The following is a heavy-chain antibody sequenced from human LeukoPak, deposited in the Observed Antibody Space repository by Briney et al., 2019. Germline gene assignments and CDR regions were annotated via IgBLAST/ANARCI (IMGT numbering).Heavy chain of an antibody. D-gene: IGHD6-13*01. J-gene: IGHJ4*02. CDR1: GYYIGNDYY. CDR2: IYYSGST. Sequence: PSETLSLTCSVSGYYIGNDYYWGWIRQPPGEGLEWIGSIYYSGSTNYNPSLKSRVTISVDTSKNQFSLKLSSVTAADTAVYYCANLRPGIAAAVSPPTGYWGQGTLVTVSS. V-gene: IGHV4-38-2*02. CDR3: ANLRPGIAAAVSPPTGY.